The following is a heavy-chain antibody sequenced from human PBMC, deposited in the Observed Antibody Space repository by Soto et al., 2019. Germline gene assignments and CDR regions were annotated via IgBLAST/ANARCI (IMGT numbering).Heavy chain of an antibody. J-gene: IGHJ6*02. CDR1: GGSFSGYY. CDR3: VFYLYDITLNGLSF. Sequence: PSETLSLTCAVYGGSFSGYYWSWIRQPPGKGLEWIGYIYYSGSTYYNPSLKSRVTISVDTSKNQFSLKLSSVTAADTAVYYCVFYLYDITLNGLSFCAQGSTVPVSS. D-gene: IGHD3-9*01. CDR2: IYYSGST. V-gene: IGHV4-34*01.